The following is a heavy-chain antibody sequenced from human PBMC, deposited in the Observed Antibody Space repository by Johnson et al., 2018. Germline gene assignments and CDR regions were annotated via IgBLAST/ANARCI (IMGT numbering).Heavy chain of an antibody. CDR3: ARDSPRTVVTRAFDI. D-gene: IGHD4-23*01. V-gene: IGHV3-21*01. CDR2: ISSSSSYI. CDR1: GFTFSSYS. J-gene: IGHJ3*02. Sequence: VQLVESGGGLVEPGGSLRLSCAASGFTFSSYSMNWVRQAPGKGLEWVSSISSSSSYIYYADSVKGRFTISRDKAKNSLYLQMNSLRAEDTAVYYCARDSPRTVVTRAFDIWGQGTMVTVSS.